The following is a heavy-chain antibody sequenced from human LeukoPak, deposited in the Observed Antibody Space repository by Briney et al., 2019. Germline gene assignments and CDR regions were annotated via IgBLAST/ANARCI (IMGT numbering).Heavy chain of an antibody. CDR1: GYTFTGYY. D-gene: IGHD6-13*01. Sequence: ASVKVSCKASGYTFTGYYMHWVRQAPGQGLEWMGWINPNSGGTNCAQKFQGRVTMTRDTSISTAYMELSRLRSDDTAVYYCARAWYSSSWTPLDYWGQGTLVTVSS. CDR3: ARAWYSSSWTPLDY. CDR2: INPNSGGT. V-gene: IGHV1-2*02. J-gene: IGHJ4*02.